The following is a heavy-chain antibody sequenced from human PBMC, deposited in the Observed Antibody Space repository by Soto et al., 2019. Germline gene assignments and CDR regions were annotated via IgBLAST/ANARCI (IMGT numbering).Heavy chain of an antibody. J-gene: IGHJ3*02. CDR2: ISGSGGST. D-gene: IGHD2-15*01. V-gene: IGHV3-23*01. Sequence: GGSLRLSCAASGFTFSSYAMSWVRQAPGKGLEWVSAISGSGGSTYYADSVKGRFTISRDNSKNTLYLQMNSLRAEDTAVYYCAKDTVVVVAATLDDFDIWGQGTMVTVSS. CDR1: GFTFSSYA. CDR3: AKDTVVVVAATLDDFDI.